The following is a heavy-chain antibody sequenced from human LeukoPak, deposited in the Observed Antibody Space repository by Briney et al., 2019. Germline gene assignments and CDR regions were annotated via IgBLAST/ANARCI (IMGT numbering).Heavy chain of an antibody. D-gene: IGHD3/OR15-3a*01. J-gene: IGHJ4*02. Sequence: GASVKVSCKASGYTFTGYYMHWVRQAPGQGLEWMGWINPNSGGTNYAQKFQGRVTMTRDTSISTAYMELSRLRSDDTAVYYCARDRDFWTGTLIDYWGQGTLVTVSS. CDR3: ARDRDFWTGTLIDY. CDR1: GYTFTGYY. V-gene: IGHV1-2*02. CDR2: INPNSGGT.